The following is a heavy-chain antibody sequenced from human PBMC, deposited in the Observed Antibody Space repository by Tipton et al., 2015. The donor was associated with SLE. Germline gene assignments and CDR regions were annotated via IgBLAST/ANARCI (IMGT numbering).Heavy chain of an antibody. CDR3: ARPGYSSTHDAFDI. V-gene: IGHV4-34*01. J-gene: IGHJ3*02. D-gene: IGHD6-13*01. Sequence: TLSLTCAVYGGSFSGYYWSWIRQPPGKGLEWIGEINHSGSTNYNPSLKSRVTISVDTSKNQFSLKLSSVTAADTAVYYCARPGYSSTHDAFDIWGQGTMVTVSS. CDR2: INHSGST. CDR1: GGSFSGYY.